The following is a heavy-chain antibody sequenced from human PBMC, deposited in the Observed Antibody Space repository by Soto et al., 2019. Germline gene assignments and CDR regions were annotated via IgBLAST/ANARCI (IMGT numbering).Heavy chain of an antibody. D-gene: IGHD1-26*01. CDR3: ARGFRRTSGSYRAEYFQH. CDR1: GYTFTSYG. V-gene: IGHV1-18*01. J-gene: IGHJ1*01. CDR2: ISAYNGNT. Sequence: ASVKVSCKASGYTFTSYGISWVRQAPGQGLEWMGWISAYNGNTNYAQKLQGRVTMTTDTSTSTAYMELRSLRSDDTAVYYCARGFRRTSGSYRAEYFQHWGQGTLVTVSS.